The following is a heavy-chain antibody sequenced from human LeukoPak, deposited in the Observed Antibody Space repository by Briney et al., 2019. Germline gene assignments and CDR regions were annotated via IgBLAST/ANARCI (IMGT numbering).Heavy chain of an antibody. V-gene: IGHV4-34*01. Sequence: KASETLSLTCAVYGGSFSGYYWSWIRQPPGKGLEWIGEINHSGSTNHNPSLKSRVTLSVDTSKNQFSLKLSSVTAADTAVYYCARGSLRARAFDIWGQGTMVTVSS. CDR2: INHSGST. CDR1: GGSFSGYY. J-gene: IGHJ3*02. D-gene: IGHD6-6*01. CDR3: ARGSLRARAFDI.